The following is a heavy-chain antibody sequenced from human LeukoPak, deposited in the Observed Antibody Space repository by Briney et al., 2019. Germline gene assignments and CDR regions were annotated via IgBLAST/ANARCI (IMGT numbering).Heavy chain of an antibody. D-gene: IGHD3-16*01. CDR1: GFTFSTYW. CDR2: IKDDGREK. CDR3: ERADRFY. V-gene: IGHV3-7*01. J-gene: IGHJ4*02. Sequence: PGGSLRLSCAASGFTFSTYWMSWVRQAPGKGLEWVANIKDDGREKYYVDSVKGRFTISRDNAKNSLYLQMTSLRVEDTAVYYCERADRFYWGQGSLVTVSS.